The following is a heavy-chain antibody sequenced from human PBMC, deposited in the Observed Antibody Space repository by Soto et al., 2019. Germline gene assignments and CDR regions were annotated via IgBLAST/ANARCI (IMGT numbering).Heavy chain of an antibody. J-gene: IGHJ4*02. CDR3: ARDPSYDDSSGSYSPPY. V-gene: IGHV3-23*01. D-gene: IGHD3-22*01. CDR1: GLTCGSVA. Sequence: PGGSLRLFCAASGLTCGSVAMNRFRQTKKKGLEWVSAISGSPATTHFASSVNGRSTISRDNSKNTLYMQMNSMRAEDTDVYYCARDPSYDDSSGSYSPPYWGQGTLVTV. CDR2: ISGSPATT.